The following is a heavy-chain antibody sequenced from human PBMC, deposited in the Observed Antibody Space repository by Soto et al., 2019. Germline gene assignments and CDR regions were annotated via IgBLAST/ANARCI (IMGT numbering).Heavy chain of an antibody. J-gene: IGHJ4*02. Sequence: VQLQESGPGLVKPAQTLSLTCSVSGGSISNNDYYWNWIRQSPGKGLEWIGYIHYSGSTYYKPSLKSRVTISLDTSKNQFSLNLISVTAADTAVYYCARGAPAYCSGDCYLDSWGQGTRVTVSS. CDR3: ARGAPAYCSGDCYLDS. CDR2: IHYSGST. CDR1: GGSISNNDYY. D-gene: IGHD2-21*02. V-gene: IGHV4-30-4*01.